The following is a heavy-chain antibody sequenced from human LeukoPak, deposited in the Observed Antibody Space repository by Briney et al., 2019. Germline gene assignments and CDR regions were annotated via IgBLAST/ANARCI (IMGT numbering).Heavy chain of an antibody. Sequence: SVKVSCKASGGTFSSYAISWVRQAPGQGLEWMGGIIPIFGTANYAQKFQGRVTITADESTSTAYMELSSLRSEDTAVYYCAREPGHDFWSGPFDPWGQGTPVTVSS. CDR2: IIPIFGTA. D-gene: IGHD3-3*01. CDR3: AREPGHDFWSGPFDP. J-gene: IGHJ5*02. V-gene: IGHV1-69*13. CDR1: GGTFSSYA.